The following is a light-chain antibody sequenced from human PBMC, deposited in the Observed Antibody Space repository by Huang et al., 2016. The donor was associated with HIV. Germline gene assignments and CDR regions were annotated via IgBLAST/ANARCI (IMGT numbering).Light chain of an antibody. CDR3: QQYNDWSAVT. Sequence: EIVMTQSPATLSLSPGERANLSCRASQNIGGSLAWYQKKPGQAPRLLIYEASTRATGIPARFSGSESGTDFTLTISSLQSEDFAVYYCQQYNDWSAVTFGGGTKVEI. V-gene: IGKV3-15*01. CDR1: QNIGGS. CDR2: EAS. J-gene: IGKJ4*01.